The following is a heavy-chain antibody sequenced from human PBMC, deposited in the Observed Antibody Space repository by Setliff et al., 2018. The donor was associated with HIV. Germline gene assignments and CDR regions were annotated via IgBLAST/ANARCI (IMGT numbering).Heavy chain of an antibody. CDR3: ARARGPPLPVLDF. CDR2: IYYRGSA. J-gene: IGHJ4*02. CDR1: GGSITTTNYY. Sequence: SETLSLTCTVSGGSITTTNYYWGWVRQSPGKGLEWIGVIYYRGSAYYNLSLQSRVTLSVDTSKNSFSLHLTTVTAADTAVYFCARARGPPLPVLDFWGPGTLVTVSS. V-gene: IGHV4-39*07. D-gene: IGHD3-10*01.